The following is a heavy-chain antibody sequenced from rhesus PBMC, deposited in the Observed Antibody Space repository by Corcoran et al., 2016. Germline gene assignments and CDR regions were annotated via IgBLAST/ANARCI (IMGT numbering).Heavy chain of an antibody. J-gene: IGHJ5-1*01. D-gene: IGHD2-33*01. CDR2: ISPYSGYR. CDR3: TREGTLRGNRFDV. Sequence: QVQLVQSGAEIKQPGASVKLSCKASGYFFTTYAIPWVRQAPGQGLEWIGLISPYSGYRDYAQSLHDRVTITTDTSTNTGYLELSSLRSEDTAVYYCTREGTLRGNRFDVWGPGVLVTVSS. V-gene: IGHV1-180*01. CDR1: GYFFTTYA.